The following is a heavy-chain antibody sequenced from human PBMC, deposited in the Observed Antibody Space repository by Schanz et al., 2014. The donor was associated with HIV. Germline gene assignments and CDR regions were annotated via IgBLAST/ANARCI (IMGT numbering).Heavy chain of an antibody. J-gene: IGHJ4*02. D-gene: IGHD2-15*01. Sequence: QVQLVQSGAEVKKPGASVTVSCKASGYTFTNYGINWVRQAPGQGLEWMGWISDYIGNTNYAQTLQGRVTMTADTFKSTAYLQLRSLTSDDTAVYYCARGYGSGGTCYSGDSWGQGTLVTVSS. CDR1: GYTFTNYG. CDR3: ARGYGSGGTCYSGDS. CDR2: ISDYIGNT. V-gene: IGHV1-18*01.